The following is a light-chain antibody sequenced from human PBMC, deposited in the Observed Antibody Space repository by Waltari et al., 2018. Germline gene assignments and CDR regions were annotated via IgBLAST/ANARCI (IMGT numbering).Light chain of an antibody. Sequence: QSVLTQPPSVSGAPGQRVTISCAGSSSNIGAEYDVNWYKQVPGTAPTLLILGGYDRPSWVPDRISGSKSGTSASLAITGLQAEDEADYYCQSYDTRLSGSVFGGGTRLTVL. CDR1: SSNIGAEYD. V-gene: IGLV1-40*01. CDR3: QSYDTRLSGSV. J-gene: IGLJ3*02. CDR2: GGY.